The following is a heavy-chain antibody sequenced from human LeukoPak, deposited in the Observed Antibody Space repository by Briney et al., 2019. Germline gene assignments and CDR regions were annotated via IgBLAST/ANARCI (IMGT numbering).Heavy chain of an antibody. CDR2: ISSSSSYI. V-gene: IGHV3-21*04. CDR1: GFTFSSYS. J-gene: IGHJ4*02. Sequence: GGSLRLSCAASGFTFSSYSMNWVRQAPGKGLEWVSSISSSSSYIYYADSVKGRFTISRDNAKNSLYLQMNSLRAEDTAVYYCAKDGPGGWGYFDYWGQGTLVTVSS. CDR3: AKDGPGGWGYFDY. D-gene: IGHD6-19*01.